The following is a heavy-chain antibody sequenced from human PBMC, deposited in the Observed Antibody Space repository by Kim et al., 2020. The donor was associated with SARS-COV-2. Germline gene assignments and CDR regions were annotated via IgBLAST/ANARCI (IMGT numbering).Heavy chain of an antibody. CDR2: I. CDR3: ARDHEGGNAIDY. Sequence: IYNAAPVKGRFTISRDNAKNSLYLHRNSLRPEDTAVYYCARDHEGGNAIDYWGQGTLVTVSS. J-gene: IGHJ4*02. D-gene: IGHD2-15*01. V-gene: IGHV3-21*06.